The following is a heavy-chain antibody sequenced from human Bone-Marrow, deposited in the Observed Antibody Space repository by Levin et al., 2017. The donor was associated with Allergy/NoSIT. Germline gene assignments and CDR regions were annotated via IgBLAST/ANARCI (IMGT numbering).Heavy chain of an antibody. Sequence: EASVKVSCKASGYTFTNYDINWVRQATGQGFEWMGWINPSGNTGYSQKFQGRVTLTRDTSISTAYMELSSLRSEDSAVYYCVRGRDYHDSSGYYFWNWFDRWGQGTLVTVSS. CDR1: GYTFTNYD. J-gene: IGHJ5*02. CDR3: VRGRDYHDSSGYYFWNWFDR. V-gene: IGHV1-8*01. D-gene: IGHD3-22*01. CDR2: INPSGNT.